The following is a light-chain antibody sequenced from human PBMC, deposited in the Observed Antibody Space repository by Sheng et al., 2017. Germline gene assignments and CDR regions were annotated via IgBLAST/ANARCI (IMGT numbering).Light chain of an antibody. J-gene: IGKJ2*01. CDR2: GAF. CDR1: QSVSSSY. V-gene: IGKV3-20*01. Sequence: EVVLTQSAGTLSLSPGERATLSCRASQSVSSSYLAWYQQKPGQGPRLLIYGAFSRATDIPDRFSGSVSGTDFTLTISRLEPEDFAVYYCQHYDSPSYTFGQGTKLE. CDR3: QHYDSPSYT.